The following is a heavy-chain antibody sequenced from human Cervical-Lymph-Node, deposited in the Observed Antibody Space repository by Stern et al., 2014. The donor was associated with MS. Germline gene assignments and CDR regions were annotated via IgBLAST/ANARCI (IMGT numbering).Heavy chain of an antibody. V-gene: IGHV4-59*01. CDR3: ARDTRFQF. Sequence: QVQLQESGPGLVKPSETLSLTCTVSGGSMRPYNSSWIRQPPGKGLEWIGAIYYKGDTKYNPSIKSCGIMSVDNTNTPTSSHLTSVTAADTAVYYCARDTRFQFWGQGTLVTVSP. D-gene: IGHD1-1*01. CDR2: IYYKGDT. J-gene: IGHJ1*01. CDR1: GGSMRPYN.